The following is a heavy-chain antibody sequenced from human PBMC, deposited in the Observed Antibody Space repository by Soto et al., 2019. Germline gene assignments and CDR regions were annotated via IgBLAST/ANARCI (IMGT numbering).Heavy chain of an antibody. J-gene: IGHJ3*02. CDR1: GATFSGYA. CDR2: IIPIFGTA. V-gene: IGHV1-69*13. CDR3: ARSRPVGPDAFDI. D-gene: IGHD1-26*01. Sequence: ASVKVSCNASGATFSGYAISWVRQAPGQGLEWMGGIIPIFGTANYAQKFQGRVTITADESTSTAYMELSSLRSEDTAVYYCARSRPVGPDAFDIWGQGTMVTVSS.